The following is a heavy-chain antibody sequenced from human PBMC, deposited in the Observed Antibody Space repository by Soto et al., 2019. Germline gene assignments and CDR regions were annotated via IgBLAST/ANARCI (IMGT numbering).Heavy chain of an antibody. CDR3: ARDAQVGHGYSVYHTY. CDR1: GYTFTSYY. Sequence: QVQLVQSGAEVTKPGASVKVSCKASGYTFTSYYIHWVRQAPGQGLEWVGLINPSGGSTTYAPKFQGRVTMTRDTSTSTVYMELNGLISEDTDVYYCARDAQVGHGYSVYHTYWGQGTLVTVSS. V-gene: IGHV1-46*01. D-gene: IGHD5-12*01. CDR2: INPSGGST. J-gene: IGHJ4*02.